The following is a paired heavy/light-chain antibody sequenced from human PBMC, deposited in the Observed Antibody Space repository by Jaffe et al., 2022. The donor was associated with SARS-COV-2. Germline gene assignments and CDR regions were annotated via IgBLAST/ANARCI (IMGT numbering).Light chain of an antibody. Sequence: DIQMTQSPFSLSASVGDRVTITCRTSQSIRNHLNWYQQKPGKAPEVLISAASSLQYGVPSRFSGSGSGTDFSLTISSLQPEDFATYYCQQSYDLPYTFGQGTKLEIK. CDR2: AAS. V-gene: IGKV1-39*01. J-gene: IGKJ2*01. CDR1: QSIRNH. CDR3: QQSYDLPYT.
Heavy chain of an antibody. CDR2: IKSDGSST. Sequence: EVQLVESGGGLVQPGGSLRLSCAASGFTLSNYWMHWVRQAPGKGLVWVSRIKSDGSSTSYADSVKGRFTISRDNAKNTLYMQMNSLRAEDTAVYYCARDPDYGGYSDFDFWGQGTLVTVSS. CDR1: GFTLSNYW. J-gene: IGHJ4*02. V-gene: IGHV3-74*01. D-gene: IGHD4-17*01. CDR3: ARDPDYGGYSDFDF.